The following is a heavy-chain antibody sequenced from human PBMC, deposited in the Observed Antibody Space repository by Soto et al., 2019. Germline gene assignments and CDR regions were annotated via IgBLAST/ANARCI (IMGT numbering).Heavy chain of an antibody. CDR1: GFTFSSYG. Sequence: GALRLSCAASGFTFSSYGMHWVRQAPGKGLEWVAVIWYDGSNKYYADSVKGRFTISRDNSKNTLYLQMNSLRAEDTAVYYCARDRYSSGVNWFDPWGQGTLVTVSS. CDR2: IWYDGSNK. V-gene: IGHV3-33*01. J-gene: IGHJ5*02. D-gene: IGHD6-19*01. CDR3: ARDRYSSGVNWFDP.